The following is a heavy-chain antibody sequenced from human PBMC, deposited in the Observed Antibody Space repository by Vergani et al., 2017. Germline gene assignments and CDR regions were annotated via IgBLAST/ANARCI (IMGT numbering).Heavy chain of an antibody. CDR2: IIPICGTA. V-gene: IGHV1-69*01. CDR1: GGTFNSYA. CDR3: ARALDYYYMDV. Sequence: QVQLVQSGAEVKKPGSSVKVSCKASGGTFNSYAISWVRQAPGQGLEWMGGIIPICGTANYAQKFQGRVTITADESTSTAYMELSSLRSEDTAVYYCARALDYYYMDVWGKGTTVTVSS. J-gene: IGHJ6*03.